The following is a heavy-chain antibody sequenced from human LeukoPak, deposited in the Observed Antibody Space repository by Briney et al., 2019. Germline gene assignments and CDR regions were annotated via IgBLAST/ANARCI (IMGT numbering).Heavy chain of an antibody. Sequence: PGASLRLSCAASGFTFSSNAMSWVRQAPGKGLEWVSAISGSGGNTYHADSVKGRFIISRDNARNSLYLQMNSLRVEDTAVYFCAGGSSMEVWGKGTAVTVSS. D-gene: IGHD1-26*01. CDR3: AGGSSMEV. CDR1: GFTFSSNA. V-gene: IGHV3-23*01. CDR2: ISGSGGNT. J-gene: IGHJ6*04.